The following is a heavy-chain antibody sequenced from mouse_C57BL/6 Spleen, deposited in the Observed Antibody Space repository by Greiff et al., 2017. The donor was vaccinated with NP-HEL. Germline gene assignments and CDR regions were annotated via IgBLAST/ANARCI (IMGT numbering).Heavy chain of an antibody. J-gene: IGHJ2*01. Sequence: VQLQQSGPVLVKPGASVKMSCKASGYTFTDYYMNWVKQSHGKSLEWIGVINPYNGGTSYNQKFKGKATLTVDKSSSTAYMELNSLTSEDSAVYYCAKGVYYGYDVSYFDYWGQGTTLTVSS. D-gene: IGHD2-2*01. CDR2: INPYNGGT. CDR3: AKGVYYGYDVSYFDY. CDR1: GYTFTDYY. V-gene: IGHV1-19*01.